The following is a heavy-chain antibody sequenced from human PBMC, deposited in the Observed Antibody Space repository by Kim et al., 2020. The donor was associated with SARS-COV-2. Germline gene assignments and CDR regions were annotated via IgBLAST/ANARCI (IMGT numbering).Heavy chain of an antibody. CDR3: ARPIVGATDAFDI. J-gene: IGHJ3*02. D-gene: IGHD1-26*01. Sequence: SSPSFQGQVTIPADKSISTAYLQWSSLKASDTAMYYCARPIVGATDAFDIWGQGTMVTVSS. V-gene: IGHV5-51*01.